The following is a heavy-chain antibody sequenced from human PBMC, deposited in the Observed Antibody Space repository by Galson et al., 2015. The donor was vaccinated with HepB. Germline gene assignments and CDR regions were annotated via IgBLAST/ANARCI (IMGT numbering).Heavy chain of an antibody. J-gene: IGHJ6*02. V-gene: IGHV3-21*01. D-gene: IGHD3-9*01. CDR1: GFTFSSYS. Sequence: SLRLSCAASGFTFSSYSMNWVRQAPGKGLEWVSSISSSSSYIYYADSVKGRFTISRDNAKNSLYLQMNSLRAEDTAVYYCARDFGGLRYFDWHETHYYYYGMDVWGQGTTVTVSS. CDR3: ARDFGGLRYFDWHETHYYYYGMDV. CDR2: ISSSSSYI.